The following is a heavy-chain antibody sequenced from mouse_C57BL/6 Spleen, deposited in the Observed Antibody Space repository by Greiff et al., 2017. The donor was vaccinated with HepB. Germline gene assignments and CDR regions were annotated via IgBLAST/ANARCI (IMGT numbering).Heavy chain of an antibody. CDR3: VSPLYGSYAMDC. Sequence: EVKVVESGGGLVQPKGSLKLSCAASGFSFNTYAMNWVRQAPGKGLEWVARIRSKSNNYATYYADSVKDRFTISSDDSESMLYLQMNNLKTEDTAIYYCVSPLYGSYAMDCWGQGTSVTVSS. V-gene: IGHV10-1*01. CDR1: GFSFNTYA. D-gene: IGHD2-2*01. J-gene: IGHJ4*01. CDR2: IRSKSNNYAT.